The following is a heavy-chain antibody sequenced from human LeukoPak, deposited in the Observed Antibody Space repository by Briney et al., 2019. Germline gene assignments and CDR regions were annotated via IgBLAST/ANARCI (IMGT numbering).Heavy chain of an antibody. J-gene: IGHJ4*02. D-gene: IGHD3-9*01. CDR1: GGSFSGYY. V-gene: IGHV4-34*01. CDR2: INHSGST. CDR3: ARGTAAVLRYFDWLLPYFDY. Sequence: SETLSLTCAVYGGSFSGYYWSWIRQPPGKGLEWIGEINHSGSTNYNPSLKSRVTISVDTSKNQFSLKLSSVTAADTAVYYCARGTAAVLRYFDWLLPYFDYWGQGTLVTVSS.